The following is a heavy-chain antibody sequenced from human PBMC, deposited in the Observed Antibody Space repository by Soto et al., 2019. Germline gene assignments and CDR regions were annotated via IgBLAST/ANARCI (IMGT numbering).Heavy chain of an antibody. Sequence: ASVKVSCKASGYTFTSYGISWVRQAPGQGLEWMGWISAYNGNTNYAQKLQGRVTMTTDTSTSTAYMELRSLRSDDTAVYYCARVFLTFLTGYPQGDYWGQGTLVTVSS. CDR2: ISAYNGNT. J-gene: IGHJ4*02. CDR3: ARVFLTFLTGYPQGDY. D-gene: IGHD3-9*01. CDR1: GYTFTSYG. V-gene: IGHV1-18*01.